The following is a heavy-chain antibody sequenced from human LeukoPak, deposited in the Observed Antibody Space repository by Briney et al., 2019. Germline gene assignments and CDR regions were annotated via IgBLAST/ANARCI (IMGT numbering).Heavy chain of an antibody. CDR3: ARDQYYDSKGWFDP. J-gene: IGHJ5*02. V-gene: IGHV1-18*01. CDR2: ISAYTGHT. Sequence: GASVKVSCKASGYTFNSHGISWVRQAPGQGLEWMGWISAYTGHTSYAQKLQGGVTMTTDTSTSKAYMELRSLRSDDTAVYYCARDQYYDSKGWFDPWGQGTLVTVSS. D-gene: IGHD3-22*01. CDR1: GYTFNSHG.